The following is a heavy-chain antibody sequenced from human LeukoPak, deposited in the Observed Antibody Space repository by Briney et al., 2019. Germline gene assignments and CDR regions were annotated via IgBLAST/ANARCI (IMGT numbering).Heavy chain of an antibody. D-gene: IGHD2-15*01. V-gene: IGHV4-39*02. Sequence: SETLSLTCTVSGDSISSSSYYWGWIRQPPGKGLEWIGSIYYSGRTYYNPSLKSRVTISVDTSKNQFSLKLSSVTAADTAVYYCARDQDVGYCSGGSCSSWFDPWGQGTLVTVSS. J-gene: IGHJ5*02. CDR3: ARDQDVGYCSGGSCSSWFDP. CDR1: GDSISSSSYY. CDR2: IYYSGRT.